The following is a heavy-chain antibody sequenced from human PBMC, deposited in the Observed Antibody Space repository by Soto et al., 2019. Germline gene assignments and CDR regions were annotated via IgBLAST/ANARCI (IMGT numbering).Heavy chain of an antibody. CDR3: ARGRIQLWYPFDY. Sequence: SETLSLTCTVSGCSIISPYWSWLRQPPGKGLEWIGYIYYSGSTNYNPSLKSRVTISVDTSKNQFSLKLSSVTAADTAVYYCARGRIQLWYPFDYWGQGTLVTVS. V-gene: IGHV4-59*11. CDR2: IYYSGST. J-gene: IGHJ4*02. D-gene: IGHD5-18*01. CDR1: GCSIISPY.